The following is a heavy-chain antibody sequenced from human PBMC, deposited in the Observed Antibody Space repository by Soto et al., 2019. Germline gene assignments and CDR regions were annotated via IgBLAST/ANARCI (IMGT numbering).Heavy chain of an antibody. D-gene: IGHD2-2*02. CDR1: GGSITSSYY. V-gene: IGHV4-39*01. J-gene: IGHJ4*02. CDR3: ATIPATTILTDY. Sequence: QLQLQESGPGLVKPSETLSLTCTVSGGSITSSYYWGWIRQPPGKGLEWIGSSYYSGSTYYNPSLKSRVTISVDTSKNQFSLKLSSVTAADTAVYYCATIPATTILTDYWGQGTLVTVSS. CDR2: SYYSGST.